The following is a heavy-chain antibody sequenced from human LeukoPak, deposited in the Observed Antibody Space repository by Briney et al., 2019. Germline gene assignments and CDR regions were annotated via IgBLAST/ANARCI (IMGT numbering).Heavy chain of an antibody. V-gene: IGHV3-33*01. D-gene: IGHD3-10*01. Sequence: GGSLRLSCAASGFTFSSYGMHWVRQAPGKGLEWVAVVRYDENNEFYGNSVKGRFTISGDSSKNTLYLQMNSLRAEDTAVYYCARDQYSYGSGTYSSADVWGQGTTVTVSS. CDR3: ARDQYSYGSGTYSSADV. CDR1: GFTFSSYG. CDR2: VRYDENNE. J-gene: IGHJ6*02.